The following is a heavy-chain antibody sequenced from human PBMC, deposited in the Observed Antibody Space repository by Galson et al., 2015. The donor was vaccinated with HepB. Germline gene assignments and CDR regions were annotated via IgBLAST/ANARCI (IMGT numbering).Heavy chain of an antibody. Sequence: QSGAEVTKPGESLNTSCTGSGYTFTNYWIGWVRQMPGKGLEWMGIIFPGDSDTRYSPSFQGQVTISVDKSITTAYLQWSGLKASDSAIYFCARHVGYNSAWTPYYFDYWGQGTLVTVSP. CDR3: ARHVGYNSAWTPYYFDY. D-gene: IGHD5-12*01. J-gene: IGHJ4*02. V-gene: IGHV5-51*01. CDR2: IFPGDSDT. CDR1: GYTFTNYW.